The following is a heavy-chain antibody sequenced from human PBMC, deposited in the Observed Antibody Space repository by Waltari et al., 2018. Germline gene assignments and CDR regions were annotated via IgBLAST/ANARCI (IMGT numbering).Heavy chain of an antibody. V-gene: IGHV5-51*01. CDR3: ARRRNYPGAAMDV. D-gene: IGHD4-4*01. Sequence: EVQLVQSGAEVKKPGESLNISCKDSGYSFTTHWIGWVRQMPGKGLEWMGIIYPGDSDTSYSRSFQGQVTISADRSSSTAYLQWSSLKASDTAIYYCARRRNYPGAAMDVWGQGTTVTVSS. CDR1: GYSFTTHW. CDR2: IYPGDSDT. J-gene: IGHJ6*02.